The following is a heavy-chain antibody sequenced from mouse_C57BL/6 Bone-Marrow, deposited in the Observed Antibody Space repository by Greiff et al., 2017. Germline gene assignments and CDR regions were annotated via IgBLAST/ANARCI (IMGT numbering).Heavy chain of an antibody. V-gene: IGHV5-9*01. CDR1: GFTFSSYT. CDR3: ARHDGYFYFDD. Sequence: DVKLVESGGGLVKPGGSLKLSCAASGFTFSSYTMSWVRQTPEKRLEWVATISGGGGNTYYPDSVKGRFTISRDNAKNTLYLQMSSLRSEDTALYYCARHDGYFYFDDWGQGTTLTVSS. J-gene: IGHJ2*01. CDR2: ISGGGGNT. D-gene: IGHD2-3*01.